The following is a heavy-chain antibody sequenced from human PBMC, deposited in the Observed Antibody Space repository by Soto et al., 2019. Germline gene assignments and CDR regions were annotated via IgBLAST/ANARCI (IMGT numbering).Heavy chain of an antibody. V-gene: IGHV1-18*01. J-gene: IGHJ6*03. D-gene: IGHD3-10*01. CDR1: GYTFTNYG. CDR2: ISAYNGNT. CDR3: ARERYYGSGSYYTTNYYMDV. Sequence: ASVKVSCKASGYTFTNYGISWVRQAPGQGLEWMGWISAYNGNTNYAQKLQGRVTMTTDTSTSTAYMELRSLRSDDTAVYYCARERYYGSGSYYTTNYYMDVWGKGTTVTVSS.